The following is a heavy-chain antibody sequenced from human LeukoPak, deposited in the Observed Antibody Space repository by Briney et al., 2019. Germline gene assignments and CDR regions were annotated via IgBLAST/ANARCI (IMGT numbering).Heavy chain of an antibody. D-gene: IGHD6-6*01. CDR3: TRDYGSSSSVYYFDY. J-gene: IGHJ4*02. CDR2: IRRKANGYTT. Sequence: GGSLRLSCAASGFTFSDHYMDWVRQAPGQGLQWVGRIRRKANGYTTEYAASVKGRFTISRDDSENSLYLQMNSLKTEDTAVYYCTRDYGSSSSVYYFDYWGQGTLVTVSS. CDR1: GFTFSDHY. V-gene: IGHV3-72*01.